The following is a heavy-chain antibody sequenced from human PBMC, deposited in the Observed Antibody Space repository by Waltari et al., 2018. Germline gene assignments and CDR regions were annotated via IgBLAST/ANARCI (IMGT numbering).Heavy chain of an antibody. CDR3: AKDKGSSWYFDY. J-gene: IGHJ4*02. V-gene: IGHV3-43*01. CDR1: GFTFDDYT. CDR2: ISLDGGST. Sequence: EVQLVESGGVVVQHGGSLRLSCAASGFTFDDYTMHWVRQAPGKGLEWVSLISLDGGSTYYADSVKGRFTISRDNSKNSLYLQMNSLRTEDTALYYCAKDKGSSWYFDYWGQGTLVTVSS. D-gene: IGHD6-13*01.